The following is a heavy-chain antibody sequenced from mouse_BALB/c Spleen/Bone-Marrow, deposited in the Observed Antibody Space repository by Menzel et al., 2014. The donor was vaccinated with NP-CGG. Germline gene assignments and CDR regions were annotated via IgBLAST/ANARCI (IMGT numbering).Heavy chain of an antibody. Sequence: VQLQQSGAELVRPGTSVKVSCKASGYAFTNYLIEWVKQRPGQGLEWIGVINPGSGGTNYNEKFKGKATLTADKSSSTAYMQLSSLTSDDSAVYFCAREKGKDAMDYWGQGTSVTVPS. D-gene: IGHD2-1*01. CDR3: AREKGKDAMDY. CDR2: INPGSGGT. V-gene: IGHV1-54*01. J-gene: IGHJ4*01. CDR1: GYAFTNYL.